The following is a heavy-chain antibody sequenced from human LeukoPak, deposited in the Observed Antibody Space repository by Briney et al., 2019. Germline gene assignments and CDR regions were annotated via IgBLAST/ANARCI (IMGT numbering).Heavy chain of an antibody. Sequence: GRSLRLSCAASGFTFCSYAMHWVRQAPGKGLEWVAVISYDGSNKYYADSVKGRFTISRDNSKNTLYLQMNSLRAEDTAVYYCAKGLPYCSSTSCYTRSYGIDYWGQGTLVTVSS. J-gene: IGHJ4*02. CDR2: ISYDGSNK. CDR1: GFTFCSYA. V-gene: IGHV3-30-3*01. D-gene: IGHD2-2*02. CDR3: AKGLPYCSSTSCYTRSYGIDY.